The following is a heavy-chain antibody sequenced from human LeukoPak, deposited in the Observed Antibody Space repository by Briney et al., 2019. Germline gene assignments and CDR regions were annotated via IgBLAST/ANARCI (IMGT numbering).Heavy chain of an antibody. CDR1: GFTFSSYG. CDR2: IYSGGIT. V-gene: IGHV3-53*04. D-gene: IGHD5-12*01. J-gene: IGHJ3*02. Sequence: PGGSLRLSCAASGFTFSSYGMNWVRQAPGKGLEWVSIIYSGGITYYADSVRGRFTLSRHNSENTLYLQMNSLRAEDTAVYYCARARGSHDALDIWGQGTMVTVSS. CDR3: ARARGSHDALDI.